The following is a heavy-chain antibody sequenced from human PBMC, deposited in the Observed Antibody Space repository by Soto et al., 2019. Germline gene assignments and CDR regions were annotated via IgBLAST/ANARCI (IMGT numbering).Heavy chain of an antibody. CDR3: ARDKGMEVAGAAFDI. V-gene: IGHV3-30-3*01. D-gene: IGHD6-19*01. CDR1: GFTFSSYA. J-gene: IGHJ3*02. CDR2: VSYDGSHK. Sequence: QVQLVESGGGVVQPGRSLRLSCAASGFTFSSYAMHWVRQAPGKGLEWVAVVSYDGSHKYYADSVKGRFPISRDNSKNTLYLQMNSLRAEDTAMYYCARDKGMEVAGAAFDIWGQGTMVNVSS.